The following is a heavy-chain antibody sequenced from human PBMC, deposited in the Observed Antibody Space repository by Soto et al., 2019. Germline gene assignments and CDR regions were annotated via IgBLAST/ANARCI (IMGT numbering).Heavy chain of an antibody. Sequence: LRLSCAASGFTFSSYEMNWVRQAPGKGLVWVSRINSDGSSTHYADSVKGRFTISRDNAKNTLYVQMNSLRAEDTAMYYCARDQRGAFDCWGQGTRVTVSS. CDR2: INSDGSST. CDR1: GFTFSSYE. J-gene: IGHJ4*02. D-gene: IGHD3-10*01. V-gene: IGHV3-74*01. CDR3: ARDQRGAFDC.